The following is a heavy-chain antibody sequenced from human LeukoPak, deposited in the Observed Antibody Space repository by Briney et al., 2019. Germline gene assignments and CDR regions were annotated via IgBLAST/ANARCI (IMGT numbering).Heavy chain of an antibody. CDR2: VSYDGSNK. J-gene: IGHJ3*02. V-gene: IGHV3-30*18. Sequence: GGSLRLSCAASGFTFSNYGMHWVRQAPGKGLEWVAVVSYDGSNKYYADSVKGRFTISRDNSKNTLYLQMNSLRAEDTAVYYCAKGVGGSSRGDAFDIWGQGTMVTVSS. D-gene: IGHD1-26*01. CDR1: GFTFSNYG. CDR3: AKGVGGSSRGDAFDI.